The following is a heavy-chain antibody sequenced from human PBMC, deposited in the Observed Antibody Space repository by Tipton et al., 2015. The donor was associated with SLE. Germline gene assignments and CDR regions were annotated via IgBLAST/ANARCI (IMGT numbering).Heavy chain of an antibody. CDR3: ARGHEGYYYGMDV. J-gene: IGHJ6*02. CDR2: INHSGST. V-gene: IGHV4-34*01. CDR1: GGSFSGYY. Sequence: TLSLTCAVYGGSFSGYYWSWIRQPPGKGLEWIGEINHSGSTNYNPSLKSRVTISVDTSKNQFSLKLSSVTAADTAVYYCARGHEGYYYGMDVWGQGTTVTVSS.